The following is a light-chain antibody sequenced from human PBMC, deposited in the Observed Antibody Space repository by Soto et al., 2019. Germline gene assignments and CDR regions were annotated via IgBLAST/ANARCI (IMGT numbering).Light chain of an antibody. CDR1: QSVNSNY. CDR2: DAS. J-gene: IGKJ1*01. CDR3: QRYGTSPQT. V-gene: IGKV3-20*01. Sequence: EIVLTQSPGTLSLSPGERATLSCRASQSVNSNYLAWYQQKPGQAPRLLISDASTRATGIPDRFSGSGSGTDFTLTSSRLEPEDFAVYYCQRYGTSPQTCGQGTKVEFK.